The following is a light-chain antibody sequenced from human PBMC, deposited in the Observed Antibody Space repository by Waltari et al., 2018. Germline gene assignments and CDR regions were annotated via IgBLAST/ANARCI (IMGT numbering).Light chain of an antibody. CDR2: GAS. CDR3: QQYNNWPWT. CDR1: QSVSSY. J-gene: IGKJ1*01. V-gene: IGKV3-15*01. Sequence: EIVMTQSPVTLSVSPGERATLSCRASQSVSSYLAWYQQKPGQAPRLLIYGASTRATGIPARISGSGSGTEFTLTISSLQSEDFAVYYCQQYNNWPWTSGQGTKVEIK.